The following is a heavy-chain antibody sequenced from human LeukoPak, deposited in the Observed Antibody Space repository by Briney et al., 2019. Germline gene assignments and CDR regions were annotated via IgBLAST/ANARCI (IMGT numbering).Heavy chain of an antibody. CDR1: GFTFSSYA. CDR3: AKGINWNAQGDY. V-gene: IGHV3-23*01. CDR2: ISGSGSST. Sequence: GGSLRLSCGASGFTFSSYAMTWVRQAPGKGLEWVSAISGSGSSTYNADSVKGRFTISRDNSKNTLYLQMNSLRAEDTAVYYCAKGINWNAQGDYWGQGTLVTVSS. D-gene: IGHD1-20*01. J-gene: IGHJ4*02.